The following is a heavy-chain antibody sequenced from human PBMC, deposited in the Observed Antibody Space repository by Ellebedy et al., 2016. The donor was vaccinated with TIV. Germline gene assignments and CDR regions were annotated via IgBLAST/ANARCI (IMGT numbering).Heavy chain of an antibody. V-gene: IGHV4-59*01. CDR1: GDSTSSYY. Sequence: MPSETLSLTCTVSGDSTSSYYWSWIRQPPGKGLEWIGYISYSGSTNYNPSLKSRVTISLDTSKNQFSLKLSSVTAADTAVYYCARGLLYYDFWSGYYKGAGDYYYGMDVWGQGTTVTVSS. J-gene: IGHJ6*02. CDR2: ISYSGST. D-gene: IGHD3-3*01. CDR3: ARGLLYYDFWSGYYKGAGDYYYGMDV.